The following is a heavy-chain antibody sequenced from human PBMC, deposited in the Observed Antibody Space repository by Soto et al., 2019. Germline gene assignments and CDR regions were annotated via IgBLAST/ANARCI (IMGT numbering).Heavy chain of an antibody. CDR1: GYTFSEFF. CDR2: VNPNTGGS. J-gene: IGHJ5*02. V-gene: IGHV1-2*02. D-gene: IGHD2-2*01. Sequence: ASVKVSCKASGYTFSEFFIYWLRQAPGQGPEWMGWVNPNTGGSNSEQEFQGRVTMTWDTSSTTAYMELRNLRSDDTAVYYCAREVYCSKKHCYSVRSFDPWGQGTLVTVSS. CDR3: AREVYCSKKHCYSVRSFDP.